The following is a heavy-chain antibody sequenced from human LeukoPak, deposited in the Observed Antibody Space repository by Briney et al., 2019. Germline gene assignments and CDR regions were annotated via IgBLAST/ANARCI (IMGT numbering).Heavy chain of an antibody. CDR3: AREVVTTNRNWFDP. CDR1: GGTFSSYA. Sequence: GSSVKVSCKASGGTFSSYAISWVRQAPGQGLEWMGRIIPIFGIANYAQKSQGRVTITADKSTSTAYMELSSLRSEDTAVYYCAREVVTTNRNWFDPWGQGTLVTVSS. D-gene: IGHD4-11*01. V-gene: IGHV1-69*04. J-gene: IGHJ5*02. CDR2: IIPIFGIA.